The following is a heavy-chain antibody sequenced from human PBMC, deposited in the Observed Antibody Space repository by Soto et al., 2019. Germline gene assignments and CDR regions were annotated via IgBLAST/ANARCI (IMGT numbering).Heavy chain of an antibody. J-gene: IGHJ4*02. Sequence: LRLSCAASGFSLNSYAMHWVRQVPGKGLEWVAFISYNGKNKYYGDSVKGRFTISRDDSTNTLYLQMSSLRSEDTAVYYCATDGVQYVVSGLYYFHYWGQGTLVTVSS. V-gene: IGHV3-30*15. CDR3: ATDGVQYVVSGLYYFHY. CDR2: ISYNGKNK. D-gene: IGHD2-15*01. CDR1: GFSLNSYA.